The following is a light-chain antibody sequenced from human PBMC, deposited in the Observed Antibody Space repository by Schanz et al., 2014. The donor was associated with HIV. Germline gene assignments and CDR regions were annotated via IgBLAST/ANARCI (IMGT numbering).Light chain of an antibody. Sequence: QSVLTQPPSVSGAPGQRVTITCTGSSSNIGARYDVHWYQQLPGTAPKLVIYGNKNRPSGVPDRFSGSKSGTSASLAISGLQSEDEADYYCSSYTSSSTVVFGGGTKLTVL. J-gene: IGLJ2*01. V-gene: IGLV1-40*01. CDR2: GNK. CDR3: SSYTSSSTVV. CDR1: SSNIGARYD.